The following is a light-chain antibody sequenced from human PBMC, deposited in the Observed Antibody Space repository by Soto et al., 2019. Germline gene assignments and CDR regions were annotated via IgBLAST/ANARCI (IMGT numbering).Light chain of an antibody. V-gene: IGKV1-33*01. J-gene: IGKJ4*01. CDR3: QQYDNLVLT. Sequence: DIQLTQSPSSLSASVGDRVTITCQASQDISNYLNWYQQIPGKAPKLLIYDASNLESGVPSRFSGSGSGTDFTLAISSLQPEDIATYYCQQYDNLVLTFGGGTKVEMK. CDR2: DAS. CDR1: QDISNY.